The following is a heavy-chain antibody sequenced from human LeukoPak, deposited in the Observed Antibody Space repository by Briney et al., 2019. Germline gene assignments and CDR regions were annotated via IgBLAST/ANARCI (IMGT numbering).Heavy chain of an antibody. J-gene: IGHJ1*01. V-gene: IGHV4-61*01. Sequence: SETLSLTCIVSGGSVSSTSYYWSWIRQPPGKGLEWIGYIYHSGSTNYNPSLQSRVTISVDTSKNQFSLNLNSVTAADTAVYYCARGGAARLHFQNWGQGTLVTVSS. CDR1: GGSVSSTSYY. CDR2: IYHSGST. CDR3: ARGGAARLHFQN. D-gene: IGHD6-6*01.